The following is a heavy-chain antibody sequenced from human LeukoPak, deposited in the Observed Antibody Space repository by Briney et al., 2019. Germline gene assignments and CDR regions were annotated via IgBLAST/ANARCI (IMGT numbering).Heavy chain of an antibody. V-gene: IGHV3-23*01. CDR3: TRGGVDY. CDR2: ISGSGDST. J-gene: IGHJ4*02. D-gene: IGHD3-10*01. Sequence: GGTLRLSCATSGFSFSSYGMSWVRQAPGKGLEWVSTISGSGDSTYYADSVKGRFTISRDNAKNTLYLHMDSLRAEDTAVYFCTRGGVDYWGQGTLVTVSS. CDR1: GFSFSSYG.